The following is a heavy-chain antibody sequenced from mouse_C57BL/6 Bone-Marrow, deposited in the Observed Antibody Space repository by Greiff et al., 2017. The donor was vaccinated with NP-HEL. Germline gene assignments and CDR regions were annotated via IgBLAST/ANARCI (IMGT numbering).Heavy chain of an antibody. J-gene: IGHJ2*01. CDR1: GYTFTSYW. V-gene: IGHV1-64*01. Sequence: VQLQQPGAELVKPGASVKLSCKASGYTFTSYWMHWVKQRPGQGLEWIGMIHPNSGSTNYNEKFKSKATLTVDKSSSTAYMQLSSLTSEDSAVYYCARGWEEGYYFDYWGQGTTLTVSS. CDR2: IHPNSGST. D-gene: IGHD2-3*01. CDR3: ARGWEEGYYFDY.